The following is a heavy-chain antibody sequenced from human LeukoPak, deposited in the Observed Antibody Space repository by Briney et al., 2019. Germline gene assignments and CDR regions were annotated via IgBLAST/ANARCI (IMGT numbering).Heavy chain of an antibody. CDR1: GGSIRSSSYY. CDR3: AREPGLPATATYGMDV. V-gene: IGHV4-39*07. CDR2: IYYSGST. Sequence: SETLSLTCTVSGGSIRSSSYYWGWIRQPPGKRLEWIGSIYYSGSTYYNPSLKSRVTISVDTSKNQFSLKLSSVTAADTAVYYCAREPGLPATATYGMDVWGQGTTVTVSS. D-gene: IGHD2-15*01. J-gene: IGHJ6*02.